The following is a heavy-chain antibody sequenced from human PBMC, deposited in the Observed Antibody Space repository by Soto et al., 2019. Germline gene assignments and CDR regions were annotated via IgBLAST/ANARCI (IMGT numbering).Heavy chain of an antibody. J-gene: IGHJ5*02. CDR3: ARDRVVDATFSKYNRFDP. CDR1: GGSFSGYY. D-gene: IGHD2-15*01. Sequence: SETLSLTCAVYGGSFSGYYWTWIRQPPGKGLEWIGEINHSGGTNYNPSLKSRVTISVDTSKNQFSLKLTSVTAADTAICYCARDRVVDATFSKYNRFDPWGQGTLVTVSS. V-gene: IGHV4-34*01. CDR2: INHSGGT.